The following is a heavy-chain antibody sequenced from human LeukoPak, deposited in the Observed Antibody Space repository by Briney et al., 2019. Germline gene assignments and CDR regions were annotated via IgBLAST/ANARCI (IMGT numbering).Heavy chain of an antibody. CDR2: INRSGSI. CDR3: ARRRGVLMVYARYFDY. D-gene: IGHD2-8*01. V-gene: IGHV4-34*01. Sequence: SETLSLTCAVYGASFSGYYWSWIRQPPGKGLEWIGEINRSGSISYNPSLKSRVTISVDTSKNQFSLKLSSVTAADTAVYYCARRRGVLMVYARYFDYWGQGTLVTVSS. J-gene: IGHJ4*02. CDR1: GASFSGYY.